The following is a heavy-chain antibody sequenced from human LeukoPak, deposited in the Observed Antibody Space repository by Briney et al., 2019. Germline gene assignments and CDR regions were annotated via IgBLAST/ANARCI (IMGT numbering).Heavy chain of an antibody. D-gene: IGHD6-13*01. CDR3: GRAWASMATAGSYFDY. Sequence: PSQTLSLTCAVSGGSISSGDYSWSWIRQPPGSGLEWIGYIWHSGHTNYNPSLRSRVTISLARSNSQFSLRLSSVTAADTAVYYCGRAWASMATAGSYFDYWGQGTLVTVSS. CDR2: IWHSGHT. J-gene: IGHJ4*02. V-gene: IGHV4-30-2*01. CDR1: GGSISSGDYS.